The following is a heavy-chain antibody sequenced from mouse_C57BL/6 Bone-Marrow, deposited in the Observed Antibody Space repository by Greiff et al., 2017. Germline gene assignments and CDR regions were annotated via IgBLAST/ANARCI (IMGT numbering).Heavy chain of an antibody. Sequence: EVQLQESGGGLVKPGGSLKLSCAASGFTFSSYAMSWVRQTPEKRLEWVATISDGGSYTYYPDNVKGRFTISRDNAKNNLYLQMGHLKSEDTAMYYCAREGAQAPDYWGQGTTLTVSS. V-gene: IGHV5-4*01. CDR3: AREGAQAPDY. J-gene: IGHJ2*01. CDR2: ISDGGSYT. D-gene: IGHD3-2*02. CDR1: GFTFSSYA.